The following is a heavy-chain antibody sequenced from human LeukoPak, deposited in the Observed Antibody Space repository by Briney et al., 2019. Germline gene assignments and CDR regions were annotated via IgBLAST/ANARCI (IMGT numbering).Heavy chain of an antibody. V-gene: IGHV4-39*01. D-gene: IGHD5-18*01. CDR2: IYYSKNT. Sequence: SETLSLTCTVSGGSISSSNAYWGWIRQPPGKGLEWIGSIYYSKNTYYNPSLKSRVTISADTSKNQFSLTLGSVSATDTAVYYCVSPRGFSYGYFDYWGQGTLVTVSS. CDR3: VSPRGFSYGYFDY. J-gene: IGHJ4*02. CDR1: GGSISSSNAY.